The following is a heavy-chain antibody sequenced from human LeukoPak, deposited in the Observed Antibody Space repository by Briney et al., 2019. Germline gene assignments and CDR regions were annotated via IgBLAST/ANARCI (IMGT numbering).Heavy chain of an antibody. D-gene: IGHD6-6*01. V-gene: IGHV4-59*01. CDR2: IYYSGST. Sequence: PSETLSLTCAVYGGSFSSYYWSWIRQPPGKGLEWIGYIYYSGSTNYNPSLKSRVTISVDTSKNQFSLKLSSVTAADTAVYYCARGRGSSSSIWFDPWGQGTLVTVSS. CDR3: ARGRGSSSSIWFDP. J-gene: IGHJ5*02. CDR1: GGSFSSYY.